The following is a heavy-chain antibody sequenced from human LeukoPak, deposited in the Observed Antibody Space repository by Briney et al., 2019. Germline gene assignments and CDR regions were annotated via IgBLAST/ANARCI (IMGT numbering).Heavy chain of an antibody. CDR1: GGSISSYY. J-gene: IGHJ4*02. Sequence: SETLSLTCTVSGGSISSYYWSWVRQPTGKGLEWIGRIQTSGSTNYNPSLKSRVTMSLDTSKNQCTLKLFSVTAADTAVYYCARVGDYALKDWGQGTLVTVSS. CDR3: ARVGDYALKD. D-gene: IGHD3-16*01. V-gene: IGHV4-4*07. CDR2: IQTSGST.